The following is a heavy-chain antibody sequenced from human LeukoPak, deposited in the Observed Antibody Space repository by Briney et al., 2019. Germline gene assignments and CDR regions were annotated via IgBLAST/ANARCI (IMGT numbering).Heavy chain of an antibody. CDR1: GFTFSSYG. Sequence: GGSLRLSCAASGFTFSSYGMHWVRQAPGKGLEWVAVISYDGSNKYYADSVKGRFTISRDNSKNTLYLQMNSLRAEDTAVYYCAKGRRRIAVAGTSIDYWGQGTLVTVSS. V-gene: IGHV3-30*18. CDR2: ISYDGSNK. CDR3: AKGRRRIAVAGTSIDY. D-gene: IGHD6-19*01. J-gene: IGHJ4*02.